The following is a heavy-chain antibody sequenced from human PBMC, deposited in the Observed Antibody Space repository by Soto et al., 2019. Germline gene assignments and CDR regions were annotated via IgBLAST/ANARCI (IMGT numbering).Heavy chain of an antibody. D-gene: IGHD2-15*01. V-gene: IGHV1-24*01. J-gene: IGHJ4*02. CDR1: GYTLTELS. Sequence: ASGKVSCKVSGYTLTELSMHWVRQAPGKGLEWMGGIDPEDGETSYAQKFQGRLTMTTDTSTSTVYMELSSLRSDDTAVYYCARQSKGPPYSFDYWGQGTLVTVSS. CDR3: ARQSKGPPYSFDY. CDR2: IDPEDGET.